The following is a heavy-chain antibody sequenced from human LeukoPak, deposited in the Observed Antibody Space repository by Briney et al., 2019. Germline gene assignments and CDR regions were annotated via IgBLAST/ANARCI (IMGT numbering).Heavy chain of an antibody. CDR1: GFTFSSYG. D-gene: IGHD1-26*01. V-gene: IGHV1-46*01. Sequence: GGSLRLSCAASGFTFSSYGMHWVRQAPGQGLEWMGIINPSGGNTSYAQKFQGRVTMTRDMSTSTVYMELSSLRSEDTAVYYCARDEGYKWELLGVVNWFDPWGQGTLVTVSS. CDR2: INPSGGNT. CDR3: ARDEGYKWELLGVVNWFDP. J-gene: IGHJ5*02.